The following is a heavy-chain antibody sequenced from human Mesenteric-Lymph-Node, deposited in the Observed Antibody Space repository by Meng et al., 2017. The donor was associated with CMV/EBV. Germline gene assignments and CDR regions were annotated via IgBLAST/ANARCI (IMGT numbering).Heavy chain of an antibody. D-gene: IGHD6-6*01. J-gene: IGHJ5*02. CDR1: GGSISSGGYY. Sequence: SGGSISSGGYYWSWIRQSPGKGLEWIGSIYYNGRTYYNPSLKSRVTILVDTSKNQFSLTLNSMTAADTAVYFCARVEYSTSSWFDPWGQGTLVTVSS. V-gene: IGHV4-39*07. CDR2: IYYNGRT. CDR3: ARVEYSTSSWFDP.